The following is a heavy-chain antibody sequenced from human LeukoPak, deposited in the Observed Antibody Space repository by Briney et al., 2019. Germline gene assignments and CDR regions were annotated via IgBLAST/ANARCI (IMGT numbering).Heavy chain of an antibody. J-gene: IGHJ3*02. V-gene: IGHV4-4*09. D-gene: IGHD3-22*01. CDR3: ARSCRYYYDSSGYYHSNPVCDAFDI. CDR1: GGSISSHY. Sequence: SETLSLTCTVSGGSISSHYWSWIRQPPGKGLEWIGYIYTSGSTNYNPSLKSRVTISVDTSKNQFSLKLSTVTAADTAVYYCARSCRYYYDSSGYYHSNPVCDAFDIWGQGTMVTVSS. CDR2: IYTSGST.